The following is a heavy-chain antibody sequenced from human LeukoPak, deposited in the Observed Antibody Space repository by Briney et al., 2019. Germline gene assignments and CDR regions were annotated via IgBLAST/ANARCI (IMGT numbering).Heavy chain of an antibody. Sequence: GGSLRLSCAASGFTFSSYSMNWVRQAPGKGLEWVSNISGGSGYIYYADSVKGRFTISRDNAKNSLYLQMNSLRAEDTAVYYCARAIAVAEGYWGQGTLVTVSS. CDR3: ARAIAVAEGY. J-gene: IGHJ4*02. CDR1: GFTFSSYS. D-gene: IGHD6-19*01. V-gene: IGHV3-21*01. CDR2: ISGGSGYI.